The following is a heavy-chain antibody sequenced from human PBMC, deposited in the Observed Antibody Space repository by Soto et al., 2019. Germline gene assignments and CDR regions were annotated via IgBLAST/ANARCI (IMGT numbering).Heavy chain of an antibody. CDR1: RDSISRINWY. V-gene: IGHV4-31*03. CDR3: AREGGPYNGRGYLIRGPFDI. D-gene: IGHD3-22*01. J-gene: IGHJ3*02. CDR2: IYFRGNT. Sequence: PXETLSRPCSVARDSISRINWYWTWIRQHPEKGLEWIGNIYFRGNTYYSPSLESRLTISVDTSNNQFSLKLTSVTAADTAVYYCAREGGPYNGRGYLIRGPFDICGEGLMVTV.